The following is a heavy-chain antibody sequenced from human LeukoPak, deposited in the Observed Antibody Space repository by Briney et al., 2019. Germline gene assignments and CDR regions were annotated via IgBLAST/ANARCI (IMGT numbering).Heavy chain of an antibody. V-gene: IGHV3-30*02. J-gene: IGHJ4*02. D-gene: IGHD3-3*02. CDR2: IRYTGSQK. CDR3: ANYAASIGAY. CDR1: GFDFGGYG. Sequence: GGSLRLSCAASGFDFGGYGMHWVRQAPGKGLEWVAFIRYTGSQKYYADSVKGRFTISRDNSKNTLYLQMNSLRDDDTALYYCANYAASIGAYWGLGTLVTVSS.